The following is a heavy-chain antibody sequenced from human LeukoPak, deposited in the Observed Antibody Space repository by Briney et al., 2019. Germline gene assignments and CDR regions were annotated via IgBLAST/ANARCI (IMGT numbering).Heavy chain of an antibody. D-gene: IGHD3-3*01. CDR2: IIPIFGTA. CDR1: GGTFSSYA. J-gene: IGHJ4*02. Sequence: ASVKVSCKASGGTFSSYAISWVRQAPGQGLEWMGGIIPIFGTANYAQKFQGRVTITADESTSTAYMELRSLRSDDTAVYYCVRGLRFLEWPTVNDWGQGTLVTVSS. CDR3: VRGLRFLEWPTVND. V-gene: IGHV1-69*13.